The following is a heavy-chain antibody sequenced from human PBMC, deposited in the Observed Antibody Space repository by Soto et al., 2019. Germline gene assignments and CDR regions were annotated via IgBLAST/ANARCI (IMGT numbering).Heavy chain of an antibody. V-gene: IGHV4-39*01. D-gene: IGHD3-3*01. J-gene: IGHJ5*02. CDR1: GGSISSSSYY. CDR2: IYYSGST. CDR3: ARGYYDFWSGYQNWFDP. Sequence: QLQLQESGPGLVKPSETLSLTCTVSGGSISSSSYYWGWIRQPPGKGLEWIGSIYYSGSTYYNPSLKSRVTISVDTSKNQFSLKLSSVTAADTAVYYCARGYYDFWSGYQNWFDPWGQGTLVTVSS.